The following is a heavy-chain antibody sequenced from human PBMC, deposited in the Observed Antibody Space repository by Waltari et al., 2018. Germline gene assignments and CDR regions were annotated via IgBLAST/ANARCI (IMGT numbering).Heavy chain of an antibody. CDR2: ISGDASMK. D-gene: IGHD6-6*01. J-gene: IGHJ4*02. CDR3: AKEERERLVPFDY. V-gene: IGHV3-23*01. Sequence: EVQLLESGGGLVQPGGSLRLSCVASGLIFSNYAMSWVRQGPGKGLEWVSSISGDASMKQYADSMNGRFSLSRDNSKNILYLEINSLRPEDTAVYYCAKEERERLVPFDYWGQGTLVTVSS. CDR1: GLIFSNYA.